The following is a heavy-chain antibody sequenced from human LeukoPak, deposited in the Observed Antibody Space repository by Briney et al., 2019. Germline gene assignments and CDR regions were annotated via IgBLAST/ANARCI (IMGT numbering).Heavy chain of an antibody. J-gene: IGHJ5*02. D-gene: IGHD1-26*01. CDR2: IYHSGST. V-gene: IGHV4-30-2*01. Sequence: SETLSLTCTVSGGSISSGGYYWSWIRQPPGKGLEWIGYIYHSGSTYYNPSLKSRVTISVDRSKNQFSLKLSSVTAADTAVYYCARDVKIVGPTPGIWFDPWGQGTLVTVSS. CDR3: ARDVKIVGPTPGIWFDP. CDR1: GGSISSGGYY.